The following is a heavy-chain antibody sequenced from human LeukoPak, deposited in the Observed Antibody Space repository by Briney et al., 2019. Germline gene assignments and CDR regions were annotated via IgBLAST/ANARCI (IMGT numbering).Heavy chain of an antibody. D-gene: IGHD4-17*01. CDR3: ARVAPIYGDYDDAFDV. Sequence: SVKLSCKASGGTFSSYAISWVRQAPGQGLEWMGGIIPIFGTANYAQKFQGRVTITADESTSTAYTELSSLRSEDTAVYYCARVAPIYGDYDDAFDVWGQGTMVTVSS. V-gene: IGHV1-69*13. J-gene: IGHJ3*01. CDR1: GGTFSSYA. CDR2: IIPIFGTA.